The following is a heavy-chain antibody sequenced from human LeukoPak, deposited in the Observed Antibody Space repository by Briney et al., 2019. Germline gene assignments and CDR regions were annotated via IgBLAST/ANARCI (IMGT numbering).Heavy chain of an antibody. CDR3: AKPRLTMSGSGYPIDY. V-gene: IGHV3-30*02. CDR2: IRYDGSNK. J-gene: IGHJ4*02. D-gene: IGHD3-22*01. CDR1: GFTFSSYG. Sequence: PGGSLRLSCAASGFTFSSYGMHWVRQAPGKGLEWVAFIRYDGSNKYYADSVKGRFTISRDNSKNTLYLQMNSLRAEDTAVYYCAKPRLTMSGSGYPIDYWGQGTLVTVSS.